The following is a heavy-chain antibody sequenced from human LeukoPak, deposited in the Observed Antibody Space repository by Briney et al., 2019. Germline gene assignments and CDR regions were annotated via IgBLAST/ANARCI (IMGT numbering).Heavy chain of an antibody. CDR1: GGSISSGDYY. J-gene: IGHJ4*02. CDR2: IYYSGST. D-gene: IGHD3-22*01. Sequence: PSETLSLTCTVSGGSISSGDYYWSWIRQPPGKGLEWIGYIYYSGSTYYNPSLKSRVTISVDTSKNQSSLKLSSVTAADTAVYYCARVFYHDSSGTLGGFDYWGQGTLVTVSS. V-gene: IGHV4-30-4*01. CDR3: ARVFYHDSSGTLGGFDY.